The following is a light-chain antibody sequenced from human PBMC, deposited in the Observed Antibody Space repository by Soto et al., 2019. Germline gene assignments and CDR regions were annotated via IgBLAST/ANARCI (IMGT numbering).Light chain of an antibody. Sequence: EIVTTQSPATLSVSPGGGVSLSCRASQSVSSNLAWSQHKPGQAPRLIIYGASTRATGIPARFSGSGSGTEFTLTISSLQSEDFAVYYCQQYNLWPPLFGQGTRLEI. J-gene: IGKJ5*01. CDR2: GAS. V-gene: IGKV3-15*01. CDR3: QQYNLWPPL. CDR1: QSVSSN.